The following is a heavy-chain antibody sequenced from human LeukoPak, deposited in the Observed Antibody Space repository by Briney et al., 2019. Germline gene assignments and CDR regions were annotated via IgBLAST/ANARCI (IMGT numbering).Heavy chain of an antibody. CDR2: MNSDGSTI. V-gene: IGHV3-74*01. Sequence: GGSLRLSCAASGFTFGSYWMRWVRQAPGKGLVWVSRMNSDGSTISYADSVKGRFTISRDNAQKTLYLQMNSLRIEDTAVYYCARDYSYSSDLWGQGTTVTVSS. CDR3: ARDYSYSSDL. CDR1: GFTFGSYW. J-gene: IGHJ6*02. D-gene: IGHD6-19*01.